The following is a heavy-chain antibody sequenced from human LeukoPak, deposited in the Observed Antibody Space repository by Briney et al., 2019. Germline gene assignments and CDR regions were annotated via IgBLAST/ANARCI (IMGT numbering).Heavy chain of an antibody. CDR1: GGSFSGYY. D-gene: IGHD3-3*01. CDR2: INHSGST. CDR3: ARPRRGPIFGPGYPGGWFDP. V-gene: IGHV4-34*01. J-gene: IGHJ5*02. Sequence: PSETLSLTCAVYGGSFSGYYWSWIRQPPGKGLEWIGEINHSGSTNYNPSLKSRVTISVDTSKNQFSLKLSSVTAADTAVYYCARPRRGPIFGPGYPGGWFDPWGQGTLVTVSS.